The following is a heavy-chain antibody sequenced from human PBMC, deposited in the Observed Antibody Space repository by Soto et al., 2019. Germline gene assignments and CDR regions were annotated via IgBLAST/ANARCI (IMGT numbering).Heavy chain of an antibody. CDR1: GFIFSSYA. CDR3: AKANDILTGYYFDY. V-gene: IGHV3-30-3*01. Sequence: PGGSLRLSCAASGFIFSSYAMHWVRQAPGKGLEWVAVISYDGSNKNYADSVKGRFTISRDNSKNTLYLQMNSLRAEDTAVYYCAKANDILTGYYFDYWGQGTLVTVSS. J-gene: IGHJ4*02. CDR2: ISYDGSNK. D-gene: IGHD3-9*01.